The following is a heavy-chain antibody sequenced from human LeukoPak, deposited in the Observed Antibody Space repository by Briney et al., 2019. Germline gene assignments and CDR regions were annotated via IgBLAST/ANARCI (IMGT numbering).Heavy chain of an antibody. CDR1: GGSISSSSYY. CDR2: IYYSGST. J-gene: IGHJ5*02. V-gene: IGHV4-39*01. D-gene: IGHD2-2*01. CDR3: ARLAVVPAAFNWFDP. Sequence: PSETLSLTCTVSGGSISSSSYYWGWIRQPPGKGLEWIGSIYYSGSTYYNPSLKSRVTISVDTSKNQFSLKLSSVTAADTAVYYCARLAVVPAAFNWFDPWGQGTLVTVSS.